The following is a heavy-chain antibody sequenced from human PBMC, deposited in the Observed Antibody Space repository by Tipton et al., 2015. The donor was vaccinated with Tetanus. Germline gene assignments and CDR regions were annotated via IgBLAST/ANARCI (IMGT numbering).Heavy chain of an antibody. CDR2: VSYSGRT. CDR1: GGSVRSGDYS. J-gene: IGHJ4*02. Sequence: TLSLTCTVSGGSVRSGDYSWNWIRQPPGKGLEWLAYVSYSGRTNSNYSLKSRITMSRDTSKNQFSLKLASVTAADTAVYFCARANYDFSMKGPFDSWGQGLMVVVSA. V-gene: IGHV4-61*08. D-gene: IGHD3-3*01. CDR3: ARANYDFSMKGPFDS.